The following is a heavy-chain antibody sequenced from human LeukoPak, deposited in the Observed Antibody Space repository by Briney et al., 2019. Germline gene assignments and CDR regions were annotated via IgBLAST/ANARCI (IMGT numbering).Heavy chain of an antibody. D-gene: IGHD6-13*01. J-gene: IGHJ1*01. CDR2: IYYSGST. CDR3: ARHGARQQPRPRYFQH. CDR1: GGSISSYY. V-gene: IGHV4-59*08. Sequence: SETLSLTCTVSGGSISSYYWSWIRQPPGKGLEWIGYIYYSGSTNYDPSLKSRVTISVDTSKNQFSLKLSSVTAADTAVYYCARHGARQQPRPRYFQHWGQGTLVTVSS.